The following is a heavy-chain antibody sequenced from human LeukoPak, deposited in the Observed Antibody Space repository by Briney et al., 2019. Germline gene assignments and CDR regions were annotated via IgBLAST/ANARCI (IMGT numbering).Heavy chain of an antibody. CDR2: IYYSGST. Sequence: SETLSLTCTVSGGSINTYYWSWIRQPPGKGLEWIGYIYYSGSTNYNPSLKSRVTISVDTSKNQFSLKLSSVTAADTAVYYCARAGYYDSSGYLYWGQGTLVTVSS. J-gene: IGHJ4*02. CDR3: ARAGYYDSSGYLY. CDR1: GGSINTYY. V-gene: IGHV4-59*01. D-gene: IGHD3-22*01.